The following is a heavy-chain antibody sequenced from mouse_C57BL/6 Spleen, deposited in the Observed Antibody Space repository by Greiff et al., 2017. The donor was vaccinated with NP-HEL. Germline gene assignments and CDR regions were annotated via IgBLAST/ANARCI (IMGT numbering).Heavy chain of an antibody. V-gene: IGHV1-15*01. Sequence: QVQLQQSGAELVRPGASVTLSCKASGYTFTDYEMHWVKQTPVHGLEWIGAIDPETGGTAYNQKFKGKAILTADKSSSTAYMELRSLTSEDSAVYYCTLLREGYYFDYWGQGTTLTVSS. CDR2: IDPETGGT. D-gene: IGHD2-12*01. CDR1: GYTFTDYE. CDR3: TLLREGYYFDY. J-gene: IGHJ2*01.